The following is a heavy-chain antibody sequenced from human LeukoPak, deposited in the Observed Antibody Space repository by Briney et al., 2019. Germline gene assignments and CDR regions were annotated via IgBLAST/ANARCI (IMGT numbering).Heavy chain of an antibody. CDR2: ISAYNGNT. V-gene: IGHV1-18*01. J-gene: IGHJ3*02. Sequence: ASVKVSCKASGYTFTSYGISWVRQAPGQGLEWMGWISAYNGNTNYAQKLQGRVTMTTDTSTSTAYMELSRLRSDDTAVYYCARDSYCGGDCDSPGGPDAFDIWGQGTMVTVSS. D-gene: IGHD2-21*02. CDR1: GYTFTSYG. CDR3: ARDSYCGGDCDSPGGPDAFDI.